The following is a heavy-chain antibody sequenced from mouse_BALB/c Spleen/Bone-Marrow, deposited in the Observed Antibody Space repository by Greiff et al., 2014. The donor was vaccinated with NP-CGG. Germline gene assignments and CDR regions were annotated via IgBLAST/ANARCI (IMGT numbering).Heavy chain of an antibody. CDR3: TRSITTAVEFDY. V-gene: IGHV1-5*01. Sequence: VQLKESGTVLARPGASVKMSCKASGYSFTSNWMYWIKQRPGQGLEWIGAIYPGNSGTSYNQNFKGKAKLTAVTSASTAYMELSSLTNEDSAVYYCTRSITTAVEFDYWGQGTSLTVSS. D-gene: IGHD1-1*01. CDR1: GYSFTSNW. J-gene: IGHJ2*03. CDR2: IYPGNSGT.